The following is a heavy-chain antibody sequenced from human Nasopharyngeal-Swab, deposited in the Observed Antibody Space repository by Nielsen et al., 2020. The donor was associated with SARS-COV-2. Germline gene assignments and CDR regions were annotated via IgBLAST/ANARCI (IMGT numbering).Heavy chain of an antibody. D-gene: IGHD5-18*01. CDR3: ARAHGGYSYGPYFDY. CDR2: IYYSGST. Sequence: SETLSLTCTVSGGSISSGDYYWSWIRQHPGKGLEWIGYIYYSGSTYYNPSLKSRVTISVDTSKNQFSLKLSSVTAADTAVYYCARAHGGYSYGPYFDYWGQGTLVTVSS. V-gene: IGHV4-31*03. CDR1: GGSISSGDYY. J-gene: IGHJ4*02.